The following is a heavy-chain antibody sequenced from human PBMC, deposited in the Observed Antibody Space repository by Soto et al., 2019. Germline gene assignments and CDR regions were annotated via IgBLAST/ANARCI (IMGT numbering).Heavy chain of an antibody. CDR2: IYYSGST. D-gene: IGHD5-12*01. J-gene: IGHJ4*02. CDR3: ARVRDGYNEDY. V-gene: IGHV4-31*03. Sequence: QVQLQESGPGLVKPSQTLSLICTVSGGSISSGGYYWSWIRQHPGKGLEWIGYIYYSGSTYYNPSLQSRVTLSVDTSKNQFSLKLSSVTAADTAVYYCARVRDGYNEDYWGQGTLVTVSS. CDR1: GGSISSGGYY.